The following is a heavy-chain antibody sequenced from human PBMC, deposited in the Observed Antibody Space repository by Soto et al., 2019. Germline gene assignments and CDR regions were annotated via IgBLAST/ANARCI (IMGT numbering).Heavy chain of an antibody. CDR3: ARSNYPYYFDY. CDR1: GTTFGSYW. J-gene: IGHJ4*02. D-gene: IGHD4-4*01. CDR2: INNDGSGT. Sequence: GGSLRLSCAASGTTFGSYWMHWVRQAPGKGLVWVSRINNDGSGTVYADSVKGRLTISRDNAKTTLYLQMNSLRAEDTAVYYCARSNYPYYFDYWGQGTLVTVSS. V-gene: IGHV3-74*01.